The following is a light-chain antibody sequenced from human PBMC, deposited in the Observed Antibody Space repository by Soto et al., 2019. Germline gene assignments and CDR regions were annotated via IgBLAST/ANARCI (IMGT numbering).Light chain of an antibody. Sequence: EIVMTQSPATLSVSPGERATLSCRASQSVSSNLVWYQQKPGQAPRLLIYGASTRATGIPDRFSGSGSGTEFTLTISSLQSGDFAVYYCQQYNSWPRAFGQGTKVDIK. J-gene: IGKJ1*01. CDR3: QQYNSWPRA. V-gene: IGKV3D-15*01. CDR1: QSVSSN. CDR2: GAS.